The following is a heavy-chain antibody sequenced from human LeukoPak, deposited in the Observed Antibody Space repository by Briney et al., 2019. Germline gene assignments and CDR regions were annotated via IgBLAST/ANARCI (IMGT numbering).Heavy chain of an antibody. D-gene: IGHD3-3*01. V-gene: IGHV3-30*03. J-gene: IGHJ4*02. Sequence: PGGSLRLSCAASGFSFSAYGMHWVRQAPGKGLEWVAVISFDGSGKYYADSVKGRFTISRDDSKNSLYLQMNSLRAEDTAVYYCARDFWSGYSYDYWGQGTLVTVSS. CDR3: ARDFWSGYSYDY. CDR2: ISFDGSGK. CDR1: GFSFSAYG.